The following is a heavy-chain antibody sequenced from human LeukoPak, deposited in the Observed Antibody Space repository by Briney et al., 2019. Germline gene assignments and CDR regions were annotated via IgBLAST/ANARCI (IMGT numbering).Heavy chain of an antibody. Sequence: GRSLGLSCAASGFTFSSYTMHWVRQAPGKGLEWVAVISYDGSNKYYADSVKGRFTISRDNSKNTLYLQMNSLRAEDTAVYYCARGPRVATYYFDYWGQGTLVTVSS. CDR3: ARGPRVATYYFDY. V-gene: IGHV3-30*04. CDR1: GFTFSSYT. CDR2: ISYDGSNK. D-gene: IGHD5-12*01. J-gene: IGHJ4*02.